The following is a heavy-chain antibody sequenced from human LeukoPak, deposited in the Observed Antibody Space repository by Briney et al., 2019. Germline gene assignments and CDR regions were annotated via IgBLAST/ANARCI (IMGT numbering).Heavy chain of an antibody. D-gene: IGHD3-10*01. Sequence: GGSLRLSCAASGFTFSDYYMSWIRQAPGKGLEWVSYISSSGSTIYYADSVKGRFTISRDNAKNSLYLQMNSLRTEDTALYYCAKGPYYYGSGSYVGYWGQGTLVTVSS. CDR3: AKGPYYYGSGSYVGY. J-gene: IGHJ4*02. CDR1: GFTFSDYY. V-gene: IGHV3-11*01. CDR2: ISSSGSTI.